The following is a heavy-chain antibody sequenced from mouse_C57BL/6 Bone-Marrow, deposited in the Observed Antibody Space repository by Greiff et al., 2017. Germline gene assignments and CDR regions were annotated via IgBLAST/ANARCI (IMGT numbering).Heavy chain of an antibody. CDR2: IYPGGGYT. J-gene: IGHJ4*01. D-gene: IGHD1-1*01. CDR1: GYTFTNYW. Sequence: VQLQQSGAELVRPGTSVKMSCKASGYTFTNYWIGWAQQRPGHGLEWIGDIYPGGGYTNYNEKFKGKATLTADQSSSTAYMQFSSLTYEDSAIYYCARIYYGYAMDYWGQGTSGTVSS. CDR3: ARIYYGYAMDY. V-gene: IGHV1-63*01.